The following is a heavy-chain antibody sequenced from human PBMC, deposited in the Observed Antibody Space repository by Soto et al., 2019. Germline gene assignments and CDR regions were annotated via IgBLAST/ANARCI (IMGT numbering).Heavy chain of an antibody. J-gene: IGHJ5*02. CDR1: GGSISSYY. Sequence: SETLSLTCTVSGGSISSYYWSWIRQPAGKGLEWIGRIYTSGSTNYNPSLKSRVTMSVDTSKNQFSLKLSSVTAADTAVYYCARELRFLEWSNRCWFDPWGQGTLVTVS. D-gene: IGHD3-3*01. CDR2: IYTSGST. V-gene: IGHV4-4*07. CDR3: ARELRFLEWSNRCWFDP.